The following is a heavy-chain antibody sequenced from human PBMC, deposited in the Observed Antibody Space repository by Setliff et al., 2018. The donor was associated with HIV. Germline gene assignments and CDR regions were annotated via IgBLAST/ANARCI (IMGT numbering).Heavy chain of an antibody. V-gene: IGHV4-31*03. J-gene: IGHJ4*02. CDR1: GGSIRSEGYY. Sequence: SETLSLTCSVSGGSIRSEGYYWNWIRQHPEKGLEWIGYIYNNGSTYYNPSLESRLMMSIDPSKNQFSLNLRSVTVADTAVYYCARGRYYREISDSLFDFWGQGTLVTVSS. CDR2: IYNNGST. CDR3: ARGRYYREISDSLFDF. D-gene: IGHD3-16*01.